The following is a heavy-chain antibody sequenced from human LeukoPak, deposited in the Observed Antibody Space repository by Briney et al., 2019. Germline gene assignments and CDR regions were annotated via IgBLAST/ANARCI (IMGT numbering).Heavy chain of an antibody. CDR2: IYYSGST. J-gene: IGHJ4*02. CDR1: GGSISSYY. V-gene: IGHV4-59*01. Sequence: SETLSLTCTVSGGSISSYYWSWIRQPPGKGLEWIGYIYYSGSTNYNPSLKSRVTISVDTSKNQFSLKPSSVTAADTAVYYCASRTADDYGDYGLSFFDYWGQGTLVTVSS. D-gene: IGHD4-17*01. CDR3: ASRTADDYGDYGLSFFDY.